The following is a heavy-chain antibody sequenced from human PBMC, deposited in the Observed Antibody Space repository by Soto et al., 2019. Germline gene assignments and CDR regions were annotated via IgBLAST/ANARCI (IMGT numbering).Heavy chain of an antibody. Sequence: QVQLVESGGGVVQPGRSLRLSCAASGFTFSSYGMHWVRQAPGKGLEWVAVIWYDGSNKYYADSVKGRFTISRDNSKNPLYLQMNSLATGDTGVYYGARDNMEQSSSQVDYWAQGTLVTVSS. D-gene: IGHD6-6*01. V-gene: IGHV3-33*01. J-gene: IGHJ4*02. CDR2: IWYDGSNK. CDR3: ARDNMEQSSSQVDY. CDR1: GFTFSSYG.